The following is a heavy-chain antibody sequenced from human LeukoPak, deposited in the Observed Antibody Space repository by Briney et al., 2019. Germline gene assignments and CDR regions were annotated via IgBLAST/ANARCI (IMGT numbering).Heavy chain of an antibody. CDR3: AKAILRSRAGFDH. Sequence: SGGSLRLSCAASGFTFSSYAMSWVRQAPGKGLERVSGISGSGGSTYYADSVKGRFTISRDNSKNTLYLQMNSLRAEDTAVYYCAKAILRSRAGFDHWGQGTLVTVSS. CDR2: ISGSGGST. D-gene: IGHD5-12*01. V-gene: IGHV3-23*01. CDR1: GFTFSSYA. J-gene: IGHJ4*02.